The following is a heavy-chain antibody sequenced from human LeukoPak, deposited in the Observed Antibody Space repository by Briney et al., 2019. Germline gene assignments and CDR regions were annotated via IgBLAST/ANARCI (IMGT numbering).Heavy chain of an antibody. CDR3: AVLARGLKNFDY. CDR1: GFTFSSYW. V-gene: IGHV3-74*01. J-gene: IGHJ4*02. CDR2: INGDGSST. Sequence: GGSLRLSCAASGFTFSSYWMHWVRQAPGKGLVWVSRINGDGSSTSYADSVKGRFTISRDNAKNTLYLQMNSLRAEDTAVYYCAVLARGLKNFDYWGQGTLVTVSS.